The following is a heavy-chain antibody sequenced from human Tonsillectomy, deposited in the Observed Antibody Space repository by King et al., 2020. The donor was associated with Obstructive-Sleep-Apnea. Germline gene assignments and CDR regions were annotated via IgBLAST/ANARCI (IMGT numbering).Heavy chain of an antibody. CDR2: IDHTGKS. CDR3: ARIDYFGWGTHYQLRDY. V-gene: IGHV4-34*01. CDR1: GGSVTNYY. Sequence: VQLPQWGAGLLKPSETLSLTCAVYGGSVTNYYWIWIRQPPGKGLQWVGEIDHTGKSDYNPSLNSRVTMSVDTSRTHFSLSLSSVSAADTAVYYCARIDYFGWGTHYQLRDYWGHGTLVTVSS. D-gene: IGHD3-10*01. J-gene: IGHJ4*01.